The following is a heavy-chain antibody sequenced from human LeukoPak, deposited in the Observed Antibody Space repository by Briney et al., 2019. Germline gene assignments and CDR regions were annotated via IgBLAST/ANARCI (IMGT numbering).Heavy chain of an antibody. CDR2: FDPEDGET. CDR3: ATAILKISSWYRLALQNWFDP. V-gene: IGHV1-24*01. D-gene: IGHD6-13*01. CDR1: GYTLTVLS. Sequence: ASVKVSCKVSGYTLTVLSMHWVRQAPGKGLEWMGGFDPEDGETIYAQKFQGRVTMTEDTSTDTAYMELSSLRSEDTAVYYCATAILKISSWYRLALQNWFDPWGQGTLVSVSS. J-gene: IGHJ5*02.